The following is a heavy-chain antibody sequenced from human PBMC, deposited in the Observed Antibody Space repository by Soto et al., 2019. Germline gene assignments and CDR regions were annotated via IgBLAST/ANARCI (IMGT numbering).Heavy chain of an antibody. J-gene: IGHJ5*02. CDR3: ARRCYGGNSGGYWFDP. D-gene: IGHD4-17*01. CDR2: IYPGDSDI. Sequence: GASLKISCKASGYIFADFWIGWVRQMPGKGLEWMGIIYPGDSDIRYSPSFQGQVTISADKSISTAYLQWSSLKASDTAMYYCARRCYGGNSGGYWFDPWGQGTLVTVSS. V-gene: IGHV5-51*01. CDR1: GYIFADFW.